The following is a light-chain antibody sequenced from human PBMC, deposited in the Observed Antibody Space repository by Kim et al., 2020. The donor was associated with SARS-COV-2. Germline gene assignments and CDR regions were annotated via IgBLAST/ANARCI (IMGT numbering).Light chain of an antibody. Sequence: QSVLTQPPSASGAPGQRVTISCSGTASNIGPNYVYWYQQLPGAAPRLLLYRDTLRPSGVPDRFSGSRSGTSASLAISGLQSDDEGDYFCATWDDSLNGFYVFGTGTKVTVL. CDR1: ASNIGPNY. CDR2: RDT. V-gene: IGLV1-47*01. J-gene: IGLJ1*01. CDR3: ATWDDSLNGFYV.